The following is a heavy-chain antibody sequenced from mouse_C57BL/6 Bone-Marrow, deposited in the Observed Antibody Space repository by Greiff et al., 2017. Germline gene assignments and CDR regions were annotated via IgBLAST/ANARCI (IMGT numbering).Heavy chain of an antibody. CDR3: TTPYFDY. J-gene: IGHJ2*01. CDR1: GFNFKDYY. V-gene: IGHV14-1*01. Sequence: VQLKESGAELVRPGASVKLSCTASGFNFKDYYMNWVKQRPEQGLEWIGRIDPEDGDTEYAPKFQGKATLTVDTSSNTAYLQLSSLTSEDTAVYYCTTPYFDYWGQGTTLTVSS. CDR2: IDPEDGDT.